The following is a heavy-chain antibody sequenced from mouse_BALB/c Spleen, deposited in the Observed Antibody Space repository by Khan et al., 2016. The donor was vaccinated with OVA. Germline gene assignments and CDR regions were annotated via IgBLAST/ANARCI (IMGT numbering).Heavy chain of an antibody. Sequence: DLVKPGASVKLSCKASGYTFTSYWINWIKQRPGQGLEWVGRIGPGSNNAYYNDIFKDKATLTVDTSSTTAHIQLSSLSSEDSAVYFCAREDYDGRSCYARDYWGQGTAVTVSA. CDR3: AREDYDGRSCYARDY. V-gene: IGHV1S41*01. J-gene: IGHJ4*01. D-gene: IGHD1-1*01. CDR1: GYTFTSYW. CDR2: IGPGSNNA.